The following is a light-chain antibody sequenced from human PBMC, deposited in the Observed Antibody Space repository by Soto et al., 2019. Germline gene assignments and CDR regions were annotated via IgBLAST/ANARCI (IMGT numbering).Light chain of an antibody. CDR1: QPIKTW. CDR2: TAS. V-gene: IGKV1-12*02. J-gene: IGKJ3*01. Sequence: DIQLTQSPASVSAAVGDRINISCRASQPIKTWLAWYQQKPGKGPKLLIYTASTLETGVPSRFSGSGSGTDFTLTISSPQPEDAAIYSCRQAASFPFTFGPGAKV. CDR3: RQAASFPFT.